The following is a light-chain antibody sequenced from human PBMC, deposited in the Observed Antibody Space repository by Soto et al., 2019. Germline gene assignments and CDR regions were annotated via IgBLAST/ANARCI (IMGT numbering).Light chain of an antibody. J-gene: IGKJ2*01. CDR1: QSIFNY. V-gene: IGKV1-39*01. CDR2: AVS. Sequence: DIQMTQSPSSLAASVGDRVTITGRSSQSIFNYLNWYQQKPGKAPEVLIYAVSSLQIGVPSRFAGSGSGTDFTLTITDLRPEDSATYYCQQTYSELVYTFGRGTKLEIK. CDR3: QQTYSELVYT.